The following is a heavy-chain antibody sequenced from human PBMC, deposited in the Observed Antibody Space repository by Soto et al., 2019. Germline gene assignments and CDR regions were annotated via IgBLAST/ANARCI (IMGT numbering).Heavy chain of an antibody. CDR3: AKERWELPIDY. J-gene: IGHJ4*02. V-gene: IGHV3-30*18. CDR1: GFTFSSYG. Sequence: ESGGGVVQPGRSLRLSCAASGFTFSSYGMHWVRQAPGKGLEWVAVISYDGSNKYYADSVKGRFTISRDNSKNTLYLQMNSLRAEDTAVYYCAKERWELPIDYWGQGTLVTVSS. D-gene: IGHD1-26*01. CDR2: ISYDGSNK.